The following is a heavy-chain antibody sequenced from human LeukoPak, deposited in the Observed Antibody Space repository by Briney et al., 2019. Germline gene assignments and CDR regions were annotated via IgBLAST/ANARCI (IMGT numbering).Heavy chain of an antibody. CDR3: ARELRFLEWLLSTGPSNAFDI. CDR1: GGSISSYY. J-gene: IGHJ3*02. D-gene: IGHD3-3*01. Sequence: SETLSLTCTVSGGSISSYYWSWVRQPPGKGLEWIGYIYYSGSTNYNPSLKSRVTISVDTSKNQFSLKVSSVTAADTAVYYCARELRFLEWLLSTGPSNAFDIWGQGTMVTVSS. CDR2: IYYSGST. V-gene: IGHV4-59*01.